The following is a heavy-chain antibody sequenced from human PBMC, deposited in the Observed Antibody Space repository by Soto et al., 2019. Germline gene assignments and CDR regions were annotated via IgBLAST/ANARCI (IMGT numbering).Heavy chain of an antibody. CDR2: ISPDNGNT. CDR3: ARALGYSGYAGMDL. J-gene: IGHJ6*02. V-gene: IGHV1-18*01. CDR1: GYTFTIYG. Sequence: QVQLVQSGGEVKKPGASVNVSCKASGYTFTIYGINWVGQAPGQGLEWMGWISPDNGNTNYAQKLQGRVTMTTDTSTSTAYMELRSLRSDDTAVYYCARALGYSGYAGMDLWGQGTTVTVSS. D-gene: IGHD5-12*01.